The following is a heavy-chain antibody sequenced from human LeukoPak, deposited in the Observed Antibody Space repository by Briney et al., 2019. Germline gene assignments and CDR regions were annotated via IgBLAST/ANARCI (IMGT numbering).Heavy chain of an antibody. CDR1: GGSISSYY. D-gene: IGHD3-16*02. Sequence: PSETLSLTCTVSGGSISSYYWSWIRQPAGKGLEWIGRIYTSGSTNYNPSLKSRVTMSVDTSKNQFSLKLSSVTAADTAVYYCARGGYDYVWGSYRHYDAFDTWGQGTMVTVSS. CDR2: IYTSGST. J-gene: IGHJ3*02. V-gene: IGHV4-4*07. CDR3: ARGGYDYVWGSYRHYDAFDT.